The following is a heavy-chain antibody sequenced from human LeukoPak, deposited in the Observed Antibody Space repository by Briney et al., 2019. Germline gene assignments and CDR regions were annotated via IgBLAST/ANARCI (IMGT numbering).Heavy chain of an antibody. Sequence: VASVKVSCKASGYTFTSYYMHWVRQAPGQGPEWMGIINPSGGSTSYAQKFQGRVTMTRDTSTSTVYMELSSLRSEDTAVYYCARVYYDFWSGKETEYYFDYWGQGTLVTVSS. V-gene: IGHV1-46*01. CDR3: ARVYYDFWSGKETEYYFDY. J-gene: IGHJ4*02. CDR1: GYTFTSYY. D-gene: IGHD3-3*01. CDR2: INPSGGST.